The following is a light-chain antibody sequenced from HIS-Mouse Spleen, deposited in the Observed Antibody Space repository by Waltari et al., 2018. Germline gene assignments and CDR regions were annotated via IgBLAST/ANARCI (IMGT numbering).Light chain of an antibody. CDR3: QVWDSSTV. V-gene: IGLV3-9*01. Sequence: SYELTQPLSVSVALGQTARITCGGNNIGSKNVNWYPQKPGQAPGLVIYRDSNRPSGIPERFSGSNSGNTATLTISRAQAGDEADYYCQVWDSSTVFGGGTKLTVL. CDR2: RDS. CDR1: NIGSKN. J-gene: IGLJ3*02.